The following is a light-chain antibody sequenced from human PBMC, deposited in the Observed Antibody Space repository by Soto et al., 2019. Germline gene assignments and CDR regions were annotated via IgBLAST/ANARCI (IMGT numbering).Light chain of an antibody. CDR3: QQGYSPRL. Sequence: DIQMTQSPSSLSASVGDRVTITCRASQSISSYLNWYQQKPGKAPKLLIYAASSLQSGVPSRFRGSGSGTDFTLTISSLQPEDFATYYCQQGYSPRLFGQGTRLEIK. CDR1: QSISSY. V-gene: IGKV1-39*01. J-gene: IGKJ5*01. CDR2: AAS.